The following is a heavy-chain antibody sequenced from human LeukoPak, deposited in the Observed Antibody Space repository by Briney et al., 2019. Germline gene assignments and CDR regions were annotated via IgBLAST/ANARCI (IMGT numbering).Heavy chain of an antibody. V-gene: IGHV3-64D*06. CDR1: GFVFSIYT. CDR3: VKDFGRVRGTPDS. Sequence: GGSLRLSCSASGFVFSIYTMYWVSQAPGKGPEYVSTISGSGNGGSIYYADSVKGRFTISRDDSKSILYLQMNGLRSEDTAVYYCVKDFGRVRGTPDSWGQGTLVTVSS. D-gene: IGHD3-16*01. J-gene: IGHJ4*02. CDR2: ISGSGNGGSI.